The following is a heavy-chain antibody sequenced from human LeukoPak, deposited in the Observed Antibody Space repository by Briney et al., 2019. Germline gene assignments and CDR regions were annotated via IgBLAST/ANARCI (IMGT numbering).Heavy chain of an antibody. V-gene: IGHV4-4*07. D-gene: IGHD4-17*01. CDR2: IYSDGTI. Sequence: SETLSLTCTVSGGSISRYYWSWIRQPAGKGLEWIGRIYSDGTITYNPSLQSRLTMSIDTSKNQFSLKLSFVTAADTAVYYCARDSGTTGEVKFDPWGQGTLVTVSS. J-gene: IGHJ5*02. CDR3: ARDSGTTGEVKFDP. CDR1: GGSISRYY.